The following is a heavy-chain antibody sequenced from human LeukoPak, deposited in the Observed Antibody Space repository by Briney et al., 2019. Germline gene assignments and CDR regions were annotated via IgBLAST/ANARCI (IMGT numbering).Heavy chain of an antibody. CDR1: GVSTSSGY. CDR3: ARGYGSGSYSA. J-gene: IGHJ5*02. Sequence: ETSETLSLTCTVSGVSTSSGYWSWIRQPAGKGLEWLGRVSTSLTTYYNPSLKSRVTMSLDTSENQFSLKLTSVTAADTAVYYCARGYGSGSYSAWGQGTLVTVSS. D-gene: IGHD3-10*01. V-gene: IGHV4-4*07. CDR2: VSTSLTT.